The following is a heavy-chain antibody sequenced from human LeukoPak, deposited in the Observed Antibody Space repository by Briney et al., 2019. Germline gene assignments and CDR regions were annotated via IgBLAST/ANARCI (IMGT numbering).Heavy chain of an antibody. CDR2: ISAAGNT. CDR1: GFTFSSND. J-gene: IGHJ5*02. V-gene: IGHV3-66*01. CDR3: ARAIQSRFEP. Sequence: GGSLRLSGAASGFTFSSNDVSWVRQGPGKGLEWVSVISAAGNTYYADYVKSSFTISRDNSKNPLYLKMSSLSAADKDVYYCARAIQSRFEPWGQGTMVTVSS.